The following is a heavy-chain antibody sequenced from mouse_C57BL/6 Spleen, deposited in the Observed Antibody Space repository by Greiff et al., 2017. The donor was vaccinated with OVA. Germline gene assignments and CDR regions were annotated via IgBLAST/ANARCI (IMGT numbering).Heavy chain of an antibody. CDR3: ARKRAITTVVATTPGYFDY. CDR1: GYTFTSYW. D-gene: IGHD1-1*01. Sequence: QVQLKQPGAELVKPGASVKMSCKASGYTFTSYWITWVKQRPGQGLEWIGDIYPGSGSTNYNEKFKSKATLTVDTSSSTAYMQLSSLTSEDSAVYYCARKRAITTVVATTPGYFDYWGQGTTLTVSS. J-gene: IGHJ2*01. CDR2: IYPGSGST. V-gene: IGHV1-55*01.